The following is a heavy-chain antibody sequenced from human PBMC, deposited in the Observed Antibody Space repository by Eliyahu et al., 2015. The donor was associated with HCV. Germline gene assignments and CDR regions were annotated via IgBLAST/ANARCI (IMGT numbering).Heavy chain of an antibody. CDR1: GGSISXISYY. CDR3: ARQGYSYGPSYGMDV. CDR2: VYYSGNT. Sequence: QLQLQESGPGLVKPSETLSLTCTVSGGSISXISYYWGWIRQPPGKGLEWIGGVYYSGNTYDNPSLKSRITMPVDTSKNQFSLKLSSVTASDTAVYYCARQGYSYGPSYGMDVWGQGTTVTVSS. J-gene: IGHJ6*02. V-gene: IGHV4-39*01. D-gene: IGHD5-18*01.